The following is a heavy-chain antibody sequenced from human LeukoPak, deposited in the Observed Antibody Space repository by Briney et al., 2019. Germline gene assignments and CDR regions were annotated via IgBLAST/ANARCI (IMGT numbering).Heavy chain of an antibody. V-gene: IGHV4-38-2*01. J-gene: IGHJ4*02. CDR1: GYSISSGYY. CDR3: ATSGNGSCPFDY. D-gene: IGHD2-15*01. Sequence: PSETLSLTCAVSGYSISSGYYWGWIRQPPGKGLEWIGSIYHSGSTYYNPSLKSRVTISVDTSKNQFSLKLSSVTAADTAVYYCATSGNGSCPFDYWGQGTLATVSS. CDR2: IYHSGST.